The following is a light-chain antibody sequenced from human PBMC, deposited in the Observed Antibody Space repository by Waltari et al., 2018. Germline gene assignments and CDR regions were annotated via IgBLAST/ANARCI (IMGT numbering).Light chain of an antibody. CDR2: GAS. V-gene: IGKV3-20*01. Sequence: EIVLTQSPGTLSLSPGERATLSCRASQSVGRSLAWYQQRPGQAPRLLMYGASSRAANIPDRFGGSGSGTDVSLTINRLEPEDFAVYYCQHYLRLPVSFGQGTKVEIK. CDR3: QHYLRLPVS. J-gene: IGKJ1*01. CDR1: QSVGRS.